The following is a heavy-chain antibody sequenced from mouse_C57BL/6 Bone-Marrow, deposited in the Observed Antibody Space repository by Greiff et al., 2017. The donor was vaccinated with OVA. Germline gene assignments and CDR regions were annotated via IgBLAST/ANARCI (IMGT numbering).Heavy chain of an antibody. CDR3: ARNSCYSNYVAWFAY. V-gene: IGHV1-50*01. D-gene: IGHD2-5*01. J-gene: IGHJ3*01. CDR2: IDPSDSYT. Sequence: QVQLQQPGAELVKPGASVKLSCKASGYTFTSYWMQWVKQRPGQGLEWIGEIDPSDSYTNYNQKFKGKATLTVDTSSSTAYMQLSSLTSEDSAVYYCARNSCYSNYVAWFAYWGQGTLVTVSA. CDR1: GYTFTSYW.